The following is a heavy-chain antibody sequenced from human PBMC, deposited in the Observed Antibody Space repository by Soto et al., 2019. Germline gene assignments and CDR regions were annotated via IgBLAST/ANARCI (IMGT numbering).Heavy chain of an antibody. D-gene: IGHD3-22*01. CDR2: ISYDGSNK. J-gene: IGHJ1*01. CDR3: ASPSGPNDSSGYYYAHFQH. V-gene: IGHV3-30-3*01. Sequence: GGSLRLSCAASGFTFSSYAMHWVRQAPGKGLEWVAVISYDGSNKYYADSVKGRFTISRDNSKNTLYLQMNSLRAEDTAVYYCASPSGPNDSSGYYYAHFQHWGQGTLVTVSS. CDR1: GFTFSSYA.